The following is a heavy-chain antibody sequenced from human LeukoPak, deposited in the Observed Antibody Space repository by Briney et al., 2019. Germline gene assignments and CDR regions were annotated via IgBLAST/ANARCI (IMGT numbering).Heavy chain of an antibody. V-gene: IGHV1-2*02. CDR1: GYTFTGYY. Sequence: ASVKVSCTASGYTFTGYYMHWVRQAPGQGLEWMGWINPNSGGTNYAQKFQGRVTMTRDTSISTAYMELSRLRSDDTAVYYCARGGIAVAGWYFDYWGQGTLVTVSS. D-gene: IGHD6-19*01. CDR2: INPNSGGT. CDR3: ARGGIAVAGWYFDY. J-gene: IGHJ4*02.